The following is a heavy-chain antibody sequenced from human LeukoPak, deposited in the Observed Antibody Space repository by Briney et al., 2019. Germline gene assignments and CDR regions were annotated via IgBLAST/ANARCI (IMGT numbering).Heavy chain of an antibody. Sequence: SETLSLTCAVYGGSFSGYYWSWIRQPPGKGLEWIGEINHSGSTNYNPSLRSRVTISVDTSKNQFSLKLSSVTAADTAVYYCARGPHRAGKATAYFQHWGQGTLVTVSS. CDR2: INHSGST. CDR1: GGSFSGYY. J-gene: IGHJ1*01. CDR3: ARGPHRAGKATAYFQH. D-gene: IGHD6-13*01. V-gene: IGHV4-34*01.